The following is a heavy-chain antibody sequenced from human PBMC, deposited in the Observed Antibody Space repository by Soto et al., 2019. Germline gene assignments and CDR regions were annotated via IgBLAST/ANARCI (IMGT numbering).Heavy chain of an antibody. V-gene: IGHV1-69*08. D-gene: IGHD6-19*01. CDR1: GGTFSSYT. J-gene: IGHJ4*02. CDR3: ARDRIAVAGGYY. CDR2: IIPILGIA. Sequence: QVQLVQSGAEVKKPGSSVKVSCTASGGTFSSYTISWVRQAPGQGLEWMGRIIPILGIANYAQKFQGRVTITTDKSTSTAYMELSSLRAEDTAVYYCARDRIAVAGGYYWGQGTLVTVSS.